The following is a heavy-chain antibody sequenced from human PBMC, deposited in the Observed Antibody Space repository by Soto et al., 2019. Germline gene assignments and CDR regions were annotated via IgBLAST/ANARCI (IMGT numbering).Heavy chain of an antibody. CDR2: ISSSSSYI. Sequence: GGSLRLSCAASGFPFSSYSMNWVRQAPGKGLEWVSSISSSSSYIYYADSVKGRFTISRDNAKNSLYLQMNSLRAEDTAVYYCASSGPWVFSSDYGELTDYWGQGTLVTVSS. CDR1: GFPFSSYS. V-gene: IGHV3-21*01. CDR3: ASSGPWVFSSDYGELTDY. J-gene: IGHJ4*02. D-gene: IGHD4-17*01.